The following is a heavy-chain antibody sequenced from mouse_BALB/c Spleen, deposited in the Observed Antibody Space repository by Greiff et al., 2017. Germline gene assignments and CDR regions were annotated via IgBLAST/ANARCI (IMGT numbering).Heavy chain of an antibody. CDR1: GYSITSGYY. CDR2: ISYDGSN. V-gene: IGHV3-6*02. CDR3: ARDPLITSPFAY. Sequence: EVKLQESGPGLVKPSQSLSLTCSVTGYSITSGYYWNWIRQFPGNKLEWMGYISYDGSNNYNPSLKNRISITRDTSKNQFFLKLNSVTTEDTATYDCARDPLITSPFAYWGQGTLVTVSA. J-gene: IGHJ3*01. D-gene: IGHD2-4*01.